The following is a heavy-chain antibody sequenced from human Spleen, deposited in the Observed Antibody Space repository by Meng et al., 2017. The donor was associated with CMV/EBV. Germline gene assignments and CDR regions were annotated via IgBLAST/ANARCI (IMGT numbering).Heavy chain of an antibody. Sequence: GESLKISCAASGFTFSSYWMSWVRQAPGKGLEWVANIKEDGIEKYYVDSVKGRFTISRDNAKNSLSLQMNSLRAEDTAVYYCARDLIVGASNWFDPWGQGTLVTVSS. J-gene: IGHJ5*02. CDR3: ARDLIVGASNWFDP. D-gene: IGHD1-26*01. CDR1: GFTFSSYW. CDR2: IKEDGIEK. V-gene: IGHV3-7*01.